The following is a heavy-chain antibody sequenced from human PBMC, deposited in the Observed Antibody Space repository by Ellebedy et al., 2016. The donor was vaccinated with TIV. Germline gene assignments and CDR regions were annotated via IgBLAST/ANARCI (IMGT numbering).Heavy chain of an antibody. CDR3: ARVGPYRAPGFYHYYGMDV. CDR1: GGSFSGYY. D-gene: IGHD1-26*01. CDR2: IYYSGST. Sequence: GSLRLXXAVYGGSFSGYYWSWIRQPPGKGLEWIGYIYYSGSTNYNPSLKSRVTISVDTSKNQFSLKLSSVTAADTAVYYCARVGPYRAPGFYHYYGMDVWGQGTTVTVSS. J-gene: IGHJ6*02. V-gene: IGHV4-59*01.